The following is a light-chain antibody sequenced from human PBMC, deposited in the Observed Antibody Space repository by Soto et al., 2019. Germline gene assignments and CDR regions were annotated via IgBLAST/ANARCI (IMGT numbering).Light chain of an antibody. J-gene: IGKJ1*01. CDR3: QQSYNTPRT. Sequence: DIQMTQSPSSLSASVGDRVTITCRASQSIATYLNWYQQKPGKAPNLLIYAASSLQGGVPSRFSGSGSGTDFILTISSLQPEDFATYYCQQSYNTPRTFGQGTKVEIK. V-gene: IGKV1-39*01. CDR2: AAS. CDR1: QSIATY.